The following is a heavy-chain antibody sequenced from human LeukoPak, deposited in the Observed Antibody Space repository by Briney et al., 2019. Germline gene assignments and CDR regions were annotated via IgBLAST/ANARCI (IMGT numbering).Heavy chain of an antibody. CDR2: VNGDGSRR. V-gene: IGHV3-74*01. CDR1: GFTFSNYW. CDR3: ARDIRGTFSLH. J-gene: IGHJ4*02. Sequence: GGSLRLSCAVSGFTFSNYWMHWVRQAPGKGLVWVSRVNGDGSRRDYADSVRGRFTISRDNAESTLYLQMNSLRVEDTAMYYCARDIRGTFSLHWGPGTLVTVSS. D-gene: IGHD1-1*01.